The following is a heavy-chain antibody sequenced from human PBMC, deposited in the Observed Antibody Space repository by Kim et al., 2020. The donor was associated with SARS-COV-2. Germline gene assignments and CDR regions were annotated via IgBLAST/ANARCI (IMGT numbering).Heavy chain of an antibody. Sequence: SETLSLTCTVSCGSISSGSYYWSWIRQPAGKGLEWIGRIYTSGSTNYNPSLKSRVTISVDTSKNQFSLKLSSVTAADTAVYYCASALSGSYSYYYYYYGMDVWGQGTTVTVSS. J-gene: IGHJ6*02. CDR2: IYTSGST. CDR1: CGSISSGSYY. CDR3: ASALSGSYSYYYYYYGMDV. D-gene: IGHD3-10*01. V-gene: IGHV4-61*02.